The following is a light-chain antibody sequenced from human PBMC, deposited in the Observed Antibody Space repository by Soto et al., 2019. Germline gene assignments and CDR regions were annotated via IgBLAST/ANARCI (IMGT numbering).Light chain of an antibody. CDR2: EVS. J-gene: IGLJ1*01. Sequence: QSAMAQPPSASGSPGESVTISCTGTSSDVGGYDYVSWYQQHPGKAPKLIIYEVSKRPSAVPDRFSGSKSGNTASLTVSGLQAEDESDYYCSSYAGSTYYVFGTGTKVT. CDR1: SSDVGGYDY. V-gene: IGLV2-8*01. CDR3: SSYAGSTYYV.